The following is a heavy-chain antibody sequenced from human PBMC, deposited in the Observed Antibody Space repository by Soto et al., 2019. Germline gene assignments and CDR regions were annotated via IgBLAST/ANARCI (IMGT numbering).Heavy chain of an antibody. CDR2: MNPTSGNT. CDR3: AGGTTWAGNVDY. J-gene: IGHJ4*02. CDR1: GYTFTSYD. Sequence: QVQLVQSGAEVKKPGASVKVSCKASGYTFTSYDINWVRQATGQGLEWMGWMNPTSGNTGYAQKFQGRVTMTRNTSISTAYLELSSLRSEDTAVYYCAGGTTWAGNVDYWGQGTLVTVSS. V-gene: IGHV1-8*01. D-gene: IGHD1-1*01.